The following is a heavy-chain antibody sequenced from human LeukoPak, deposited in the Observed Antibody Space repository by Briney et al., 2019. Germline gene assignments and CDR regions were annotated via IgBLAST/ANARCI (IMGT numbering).Heavy chain of an antibody. Sequence: GGSLRLSCAASGFTFSTYAMSWVRQAPGKGLEWVSTISATGGRTYYADSVKGLFTISRDNSKNTLHVQMNSLRAEDTAVYYCARDHRGVFDYWGQGTLVTVSS. V-gene: IGHV3-23*01. CDR1: GFTFSTYA. J-gene: IGHJ4*02. CDR2: ISATGGRT. D-gene: IGHD3-10*01. CDR3: ARDHRGVFDY.